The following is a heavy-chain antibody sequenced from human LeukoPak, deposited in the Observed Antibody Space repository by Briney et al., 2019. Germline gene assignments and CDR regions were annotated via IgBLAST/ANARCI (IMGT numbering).Heavy chain of an antibody. Sequence: GGSLRPSCVASGFTFSTFAMTWVRQAPGKGLEWVSIIGGGGGGIYFAESLKGRFTIYRDNSKNTLYLQMNSLRAEDTAVYYCAKGHDWNPGAWYFDLWGRGTLVTVSS. CDR1: GFTFSTFA. D-gene: IGHD1-1*01. V-gene: IGHV3-23*01. J-gene: IGHJ2*01. CDR2: IGGGGGGI. CDR3: AKGHDWNPGAWYFDL.